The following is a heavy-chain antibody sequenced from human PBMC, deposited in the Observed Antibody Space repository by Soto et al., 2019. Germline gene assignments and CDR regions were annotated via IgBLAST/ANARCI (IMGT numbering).Heavy chain of an antibody. CDR1: GFTFSSYW. CDR2: INSDGSST. J-gene: IGHJ6*02. V-gene: IGHV3-74*01. Sequence: GGSLRLSCAASGFTFSSYWMHWVRQAPGKGLVWVSRINSDGSSTSYADSVKGRFTISRDNAKNTLYLQMNSLRAEDTAVYYCARVCTNGVCPDYYYYGMDVWGQGTTVTVSS. D-gene: IGHD2-8*01. CDR3: ARVCTNGVCPDYYYYGMDV.